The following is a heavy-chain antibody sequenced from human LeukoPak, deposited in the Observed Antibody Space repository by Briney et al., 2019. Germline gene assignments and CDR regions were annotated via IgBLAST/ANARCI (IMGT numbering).Heavy chain of an antibody. D-gene: IGHD3-10*01. CDR3: MGSGSYYNRGRYYYMDV. V-gene: IGHV4-39*01. CDR1: GGSISSSSYY. J-gene: IGHJ6*03. CDR2: IYYSGST. Sequence: PSETLSLTCTVSGGSISSSSYYWGWIRQPPGKGLEWIGSIYYSGSTYYNPSLKSRVTISVDTSKNQFSLKLSSVTAADTAVYYCMGSGSYYNRGRYYYMDVWGKGTTVTVSS.